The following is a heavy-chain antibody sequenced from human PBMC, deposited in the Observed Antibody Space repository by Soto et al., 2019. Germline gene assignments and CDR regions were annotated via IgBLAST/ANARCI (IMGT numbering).Heavy chain of an antibody. J-gene: IGHJ4*02. V-gene: IGHV4-59*08. CDR1: GGSISSYY. Sequence: PSETLSLTCTVSGGSISSYYWSWIRQPPGKGLEWIGYIYYSGSTNYNPSLKSRVTISVDTSKNQFSLKLSSVTAADTVVYYCARSGGRGWVDYWGQGTLVTVSS. CDR2: IYYSGST. D-gene: IGHD6-19*01. CDR3: ARSGGRGWVDY.